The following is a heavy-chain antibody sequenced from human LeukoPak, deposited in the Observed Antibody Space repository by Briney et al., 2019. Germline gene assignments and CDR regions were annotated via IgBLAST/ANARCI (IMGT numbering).Heavy chain of an antibody. V-gene: IGHV1-18*01. CDR1: GYTFTSYG. CDR3: ARDPGLLWFGELLSNWFDP. Sequence: ASVKVSCKASGYTFTSYGISWVRQAPGQGLEWMGWISAYNGNTNYAQKLQGRVTMTTDTSTSTAYMELRSLRSDDTAVYYCARDPGLLWFGELLSNWFDPWGQGTLVTVSS. J-gene: IGHJ5*02. D-gene: IGHD3-10*01. CDR2: ISAYNGNT.